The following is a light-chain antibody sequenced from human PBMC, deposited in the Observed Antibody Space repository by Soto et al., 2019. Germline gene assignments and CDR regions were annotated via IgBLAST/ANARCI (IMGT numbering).Light chain of an antibody. CDR2: GAS. CDR3: QQYNNWPPT. Sequence: EIVMTQSPATLSVSPGERATLSCRSSHSVSSNLAWYQQTPGQAPRLLIYGASTRATGIPARFSGSGSGTEFTLTISSLQSEDFAVYYCQQYNNWPPTFGGGTKVDIK. J-gene: IGKJ4*01. CDR1: HSVSSN. V-gene: IGKV3-15*01.